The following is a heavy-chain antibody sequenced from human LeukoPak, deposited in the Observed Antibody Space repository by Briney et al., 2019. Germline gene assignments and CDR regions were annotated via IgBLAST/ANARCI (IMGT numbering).Heavy chain of an antibody. CDR3: ATAKRSFGELLYFGY. CDR1: GYTLTELS. Sequence: ASVKASCKVSGYTLTELSMHWVRQAPGKGLEWMGGFDPEDGETIYAQEFQGRVTMTEDTSTDTAYMELSSLRSEDTAVYYCATAKRSFGELLYFGYWGQGTLVTVSS. J-gene: IGHJ4*02. D-gene: IGHD3-10*01. V-gene: IGHV1-24*01. CDR2: FDPEDGET.